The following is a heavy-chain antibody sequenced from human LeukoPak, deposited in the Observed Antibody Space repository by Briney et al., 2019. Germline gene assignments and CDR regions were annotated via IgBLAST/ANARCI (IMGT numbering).Heavy chain of an antibody. CDR2: INGDGTST. Sequence: GGSLRLSCAASGFTFSTYWMHWVRQAPGKGLLWVSRINGDGTSTKYADSVKGRFTISRDNARHTLYLQMNSLRAEDTAVYYCAKDSARYCGGDCFIDFWGQGTLVTVSS. CDR1: GFTFSTYW. CDR3: AKDSARYCGGDCFIDF. D-gene: IGHD2-21*02. J-gene: IGHJ4*02. V-gene: IGHV3-74*03.